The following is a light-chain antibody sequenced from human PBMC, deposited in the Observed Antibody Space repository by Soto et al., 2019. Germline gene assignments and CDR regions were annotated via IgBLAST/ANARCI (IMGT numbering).Light chain of an antibody. CDR2: TNT. V-gene: IGLV1-44*01. CDR3: AAWDDSLNSLI. Sequence: QPVLTQPPSASGTPGQRVTISCSGSSSNIGRNTVNWYQQLPGAAPKLLFYTNTQRPSGVPDRFSASKSGTSASLAISGLQSEDEADYYCAAWDDSLNSLIFGGGTQLTVL. CDR1: SSNIGRNT. J-gene: IGLJ2*01.